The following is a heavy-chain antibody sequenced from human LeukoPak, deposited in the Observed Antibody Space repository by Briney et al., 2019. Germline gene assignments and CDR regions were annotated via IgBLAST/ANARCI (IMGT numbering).Heavy chain of an antibody. CDR2: ISGGGYNT. V-gene: IGHV3-23*01. CDR3: AKKTSDYGDASSPDY. D-gene: IGHD4-17*01. Sequence: GGSLRLSCAASGFTFSSYAMSWVRQAPGKGLEWVSAISGGGYNTYYADSVKGRFTMSRDNSKNTLHLQMNSLRAEDTAVYYCAKKTSDYGDASSPDYWGQGTLVTVSS. CDR1: GFTFSSYA. J-gene: IGHJ4*02.